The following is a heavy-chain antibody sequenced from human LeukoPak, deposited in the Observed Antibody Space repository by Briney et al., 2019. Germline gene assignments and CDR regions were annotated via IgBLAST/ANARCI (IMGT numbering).Heavy chain of an antibody. J-gene: IGHJ4*02. CDR3: ARAPRYDSSGYYYV. CDR1: GFTFSDYY. CDR2: ISSSSSTI. V-gene: IGHV3-11*04. D-gene: IGHD3-22*01. Sequence: GGSLRLSCAASGFTFSDYYMSWIRQAPGKGLEWVSYISSSSSTIYYADSVKGRFTISRDNAKNSLYLQMNSLRAEDTAVYYCARAPRYDSSGYYYVWGQGTLVTVSS.